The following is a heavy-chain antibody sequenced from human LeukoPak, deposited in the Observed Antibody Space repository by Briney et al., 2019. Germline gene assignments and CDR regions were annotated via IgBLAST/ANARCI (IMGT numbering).Heavy chain of an antibody. J-gene: IGHJ4*02. D-gene: IGHD2-21*01. CDR2: IYHSGNT. CDR1: GYSISSGYY. Sequence: SETLSLTCAVSGYSISSGYYWDWIRQPPGKRLEWIGNIYHSGNTYYNPSLKSRVTISVDTSKNQFSLKLSSVTAADTAVYYCARVWPGKDYWGQGTLVTVSS. CDR3: ARVWPGKDY. V-gene: IGHV4-38-2*01.